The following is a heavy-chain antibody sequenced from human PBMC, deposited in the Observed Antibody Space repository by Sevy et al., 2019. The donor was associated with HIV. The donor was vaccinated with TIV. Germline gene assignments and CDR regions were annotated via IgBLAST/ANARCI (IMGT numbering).Heavy chain of an antibody. D-gene: IGHD2-15*01. CDR2: ISSSGSTI. J-gene: IGHJ6*01. Sequence: GGSLRLSCAASGFTFSSYEMNWVRQAPGKGLEWVSYISSSGSTIYYADSVKGRFTISRDNAKNSLYLQMNSLRAEDTAVYYCARKGYCSGGSCYYYCYGMDVWGQGTTVTVSS. CDR1: GFTFSSYE. V-gene: IGHV3-48*03. CDR3: ARKGYCSGGSCYYYCYGMDV.